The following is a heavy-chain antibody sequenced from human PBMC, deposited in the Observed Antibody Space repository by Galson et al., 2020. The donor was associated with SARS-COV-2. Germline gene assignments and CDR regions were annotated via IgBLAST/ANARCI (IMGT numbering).Heavy chain of an antibody. CDR3: AREEWDSGYCSSTSCLNTPPSQGYYYYGMDV. J-gene: IGHJ6*02. V-gene: IGHV4-4*07. Sequence: ETSETLSLTCTVSGGSISSYYWSWIRQPAGKGLEWIGRIYTSGSTNYNPSLKSRVTMPVDTSKNQFSLKLSSVTAADTAVYYCAREEWDSGYCSSTSCLNTPPSQGYYYYGMDVWGQGTTVTVSS. CDR2: IYTSGST. CDR1: GGSISSYY. D-gene: IGHD2-2*01.